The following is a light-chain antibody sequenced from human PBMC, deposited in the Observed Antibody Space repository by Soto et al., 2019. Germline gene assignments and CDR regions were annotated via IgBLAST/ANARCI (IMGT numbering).Light chain of an antibody. CDR2: DAS. CDR3: QHYNYWPYT. CDR1: QTIDNT. V-gene: IGKV3-15*01. J-gene: IGKJ2*01. Sequence: EIVVTQSRATLSLSPGAGATLSCRASQTIDNTLAWYQRKPGXAPRLLXYDASTVATGFPARFSGTGSGTDFTLTIRSLQSEDFAVYYCQHYNYWPYTFVQGTKVDIK.